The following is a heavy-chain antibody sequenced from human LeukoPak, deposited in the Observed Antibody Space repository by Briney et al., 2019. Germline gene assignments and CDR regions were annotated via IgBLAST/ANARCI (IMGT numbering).Heavy chain of an antibody. CDR3: ARLSRSSGWYGDFDY. D-gene: IGHD6-19*01. V-gene: IGHV5-51*01. Sequence: GESLKISCKGSGYSFTSYWIGWVRQMPGKGLEWMGTIYPGDSDTRYSPSFQGQVTISADKSISTAYLQWSSLKASDTAMYYCARLSRSSGWYGDFDYWGQGTLVTVSS. CDR1: GYSFTSYW. CDR2: IYPGDSDT. J-gene: IGHJ4*02.